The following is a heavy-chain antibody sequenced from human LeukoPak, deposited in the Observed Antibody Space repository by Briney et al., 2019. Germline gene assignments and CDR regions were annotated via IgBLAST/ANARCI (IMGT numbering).Heavy chain of an antibody. D-gene: IGHD5-18*01. CDR2: IYYSGNT. CDR1: GGSISSYY. CDR3: ARESVRGVDTIMVHYFDY. J-gene: IGHJ4*02. V-gene: IGHV4-59*01. Sequence: SETLSLTCTVSGGSISSYYWSWIRQPPGKGLEWIGYIYYSGNTNYNPSLKSRVTISVDTSNNQFSLKLSSVTAADTAVYFCARESVRGVDTIMVHYFDYWGQGILVTVSS.